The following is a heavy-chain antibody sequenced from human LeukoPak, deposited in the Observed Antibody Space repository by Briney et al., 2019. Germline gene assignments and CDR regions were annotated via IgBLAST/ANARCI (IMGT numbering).Heavy chain of an antibody. CDR1: GFTFSSYS. J-gene: IGHJ4*02. Sequence: PGGSLRLSCAASGFTFSSYSMNWVRQAPGKGLEWVSSISSSSSYIYYADSVKGRFTISRDNAKNSLYLQMNSLRAEDTALYYCARDFEGYCSSTSCYYYFDYWGQGTLVTVSS. D-gene: IGHD2-2*01. CDR2: ISSSSSYI. V-gene: IGHV3-21*04. CDR3: ARDFEGYCSSTSCYYYFDY.